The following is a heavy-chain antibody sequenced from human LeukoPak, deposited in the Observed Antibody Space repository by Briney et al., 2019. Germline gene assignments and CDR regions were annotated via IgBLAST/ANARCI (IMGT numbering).Heavy chain of an antibody. CDR2: IYHTGST. CDR1: GTSISSGVYY. CDR3: ARVIGPGSSIDY. V-gene: IGHV4-31*03. D-gene: IGHD3-10*01. Sequence: SQTLSLTCTVSGTSISSGVYYWSWIRQHPGKGLECIAYIYHTGSTYYNPSLKSRVIISVDTSQNQFSLTLSSVTAADTAAYYCARVIGPGSSIDYWGQGTQVTVSS. J-gene: IGHJ4*02.